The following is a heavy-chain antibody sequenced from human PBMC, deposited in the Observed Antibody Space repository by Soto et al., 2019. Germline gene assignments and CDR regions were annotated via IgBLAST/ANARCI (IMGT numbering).Heavy chain of an antibody. J-gene: IGHJ6*02. Sequence: SETLSLTCTVSGGSISSGGYYWSWIRQHPGKGLEWIGYIYYSGSTYYNPSPKSRVTISVDTSKNQFSLKLSSVTAADTAVYYCARAGSSWSYYYGMDVWGQGTTVTVSS. CDR3: ARAGSSWSYYYGMDV. V-gene: IGHV4-31*03. D-gene: IGHD6-13*01. CDR2: IYYSGST. CDR1: GGSISSGGYY.